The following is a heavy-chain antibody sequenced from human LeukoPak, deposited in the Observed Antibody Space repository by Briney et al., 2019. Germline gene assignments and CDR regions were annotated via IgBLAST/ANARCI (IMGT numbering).Heavy chain of an antibody. D-gene: IGHD5-24*01. CDR2: SIPIFGTA. Sequence: ASVKVSCKASGGTFSSYAISWVRQAPGQGLEWMGGSIPIFGTANYAQKFQGRVTITADKSTSTAYMELSSLRSEDTAVYYCARDNSVRDEAWWFNPWGQGTLVTVSS. CDR1: GGTFSSYA. J-gene: IGHJ5*02. V-gene: IGHV1-69*06. CDR3: ARDNSVRDEAWWFNP.